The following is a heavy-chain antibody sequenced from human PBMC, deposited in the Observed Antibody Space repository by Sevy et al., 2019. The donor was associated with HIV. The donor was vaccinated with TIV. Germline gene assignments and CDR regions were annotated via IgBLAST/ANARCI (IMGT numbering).Heavy chain of an antibody. V-gene: IGHV3-30*04. D-gene: IGHD6-13*01. J-gene: IGHJ4*02. CDR2: ISYDGSFT. CDR1: GFIFSDYT. Sequence: GGSLRLSCAASGFIFSDYTLHWVRQAPGTGLEWVAVISYDGSFTYYADSVEGRFTISRDNSKNTLFLQMNSLRHEDTAVYYCARSQSSSWHYFDYWGQVTLVTVSS. CDR3: ARSQSSSWHYFDY.